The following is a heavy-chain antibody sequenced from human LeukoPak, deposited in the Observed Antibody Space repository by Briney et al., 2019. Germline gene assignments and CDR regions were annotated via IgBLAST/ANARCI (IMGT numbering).Heavy chain of an antibody. CDR2: IYYSGST. J-gene: IGHJ4*02. V-gene: IGHV4-59*01. D-gene: IGHD6-13*01. CDR1: GGSISSYY. CDR3: ATDRPGGSSLDY. Sequence: SETLSLTCTVSGGSISSYYWSWIRQPPGKGLEWIGYIYYSGSTNYNPSLKSRVTISVDTSKNQFSLKLSSVTAADTAVYYCATDRPGGSSLDYWGQGTLVTVSS.